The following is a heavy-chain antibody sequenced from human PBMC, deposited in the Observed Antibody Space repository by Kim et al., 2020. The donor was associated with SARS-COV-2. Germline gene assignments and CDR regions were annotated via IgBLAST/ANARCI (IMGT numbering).Heavy chain of an antibody. V-gene: IGHV3-21*01. CDR3: ARDWGRIAVAGYYGMDV. Sequence: GGSLRLSCAASGFTFSSYSMNWVRQAPGKGLEWVSSISSSSSYIYYADSVKGRFTISRDNAKNSLYLQMNSLRAEDTAVYYCARDWGRIAVAGYYGMDVWGQGTTVTVSS. CDR1: GFTFSSYS. CDR2: ISSSSSYI. D-gene: IGHD6-19*01. J-gene: IGHJ6*02.